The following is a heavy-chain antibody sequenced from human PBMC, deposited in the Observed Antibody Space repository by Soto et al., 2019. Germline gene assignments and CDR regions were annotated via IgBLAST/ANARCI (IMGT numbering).Heavy chain of an antibody. D-gene: IGHD2-15*01. CDR3: ARDPSGGFCSGESCAQ. V-gene: IGHV3-23*01. J-gene: IGHJ3*01. CDR1: GFTFSDYA. CDR2: INRNGATP. Sequence: PGGSLRLSCAASGFTFSDYAMSWVRQAPGKGQEWVSGINRNGATPFYVDSVKGRFTISRDNPKNTLYLQMNGLRAEDTALYYCARDPSGGFCSGESCAQWGQGTMVTVSS.